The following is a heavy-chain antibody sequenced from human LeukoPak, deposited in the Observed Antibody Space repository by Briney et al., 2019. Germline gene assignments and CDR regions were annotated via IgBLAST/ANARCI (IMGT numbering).Heavy chain of an antibody. CDR2: IYPGDSDT. CDR1: GYSFTSYW. CDR3: ARLSSGWYPGFDFDY. V-gene: IGHV5-51*01. Sequence: GESLKISCKGSGYSFTSYWIGWVRQMPGKGLEWMGIIYPGDSDTRYSPSFQGQVTISADKSISIAYLQWSSLKASDTAMYYCARLSSGWYPGFDFDYWGQGTLVTVFS. D-gene: IGHD6-19*01. J-gene: IGHJ4*02.